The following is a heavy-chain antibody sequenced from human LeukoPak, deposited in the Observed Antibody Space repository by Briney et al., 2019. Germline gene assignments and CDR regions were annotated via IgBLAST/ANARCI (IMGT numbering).Heavy chain of an antibody. V-gene: IGHV4-30-2*01. Sequence: SQTLSLTCAVSGGSISSGGYSWSWIRQPPGNGLEWIGYIYHSGSTYYNPSLKSRVTISVDRSKNQFSLKLSSVTAADTAVYYCARGEVLWWWNFDYWGQGTLVTVSS. J-gene: IGHJ4*02. D-gene: IGHD2-21*01. CDR2: IYHSGST. CDR3: ARGEVLWWWNFDY. CDR1: GGSISSGGYS.